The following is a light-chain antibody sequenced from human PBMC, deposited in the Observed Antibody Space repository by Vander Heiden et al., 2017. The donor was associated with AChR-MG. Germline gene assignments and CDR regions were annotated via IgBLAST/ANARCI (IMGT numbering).Light chain of an antibody. V-gene: IGKV1-9*01. Sequence: IQLTQSPSSLSASVGDRVTITCRASQGISSYLGWYQQKPGKAPNLLIYAASTLQSGVPSRFSGSGYGTDFTLTISSLQPEDFATYYCQQLNSFPLLTFGGGTKVEIK. CDR3: QQLNSFPLLT. J-gene: IGKJ4*01. CDR2: AAS. CDR1: QGISSY.